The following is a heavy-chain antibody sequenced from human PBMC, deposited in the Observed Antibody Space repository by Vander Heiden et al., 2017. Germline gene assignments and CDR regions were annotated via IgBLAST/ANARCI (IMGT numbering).Heavy chain of an antibody. CDR1: GGSISRGGYY. J-gene: IGHJ4*02. D-gene: IGHD3-9*01. Sequence: QVQLQESGPGLVKPSQTLSLTCTVSGGSISRGGYYWSWISQHPGKGLEWIGYIYYSGSTYYNPSLKSRVTISVDTSKNQFSLKLSSVTAADTAVYYCARLKRLTGYYQAEAKYYFDYWGQGTLVTVSS. CDR3: ARLKRLTGYYQAEAKYYFDY. V-gene: IGHV4-31*03. CDR2: IYYSGST.